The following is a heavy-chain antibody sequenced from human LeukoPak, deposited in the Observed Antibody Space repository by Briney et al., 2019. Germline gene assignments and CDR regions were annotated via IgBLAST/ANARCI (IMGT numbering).Heavy chain of an antibody. CDR1: GFTFSSYA. CDR2: ISYDGSNK. Sequence: GGSLRLSCAASGFTFSSYAMHWVRQAPGKGLEWVAVISYDGSNKYYADSVKGRFTISRDNSKNTLYLQMNSLRAEDTAVYYCARDQRWLPFDYWGQGTLVTVSS. V-gene: IGHV3-30-3*01. D-gene: IGHD5-24*01. CDR3: ARDQRWLPFDY. J-gene: IGHJ4*02.